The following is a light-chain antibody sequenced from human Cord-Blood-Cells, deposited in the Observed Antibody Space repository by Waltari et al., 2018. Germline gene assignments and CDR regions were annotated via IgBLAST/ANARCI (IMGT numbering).Light chain of an antibody. CDR3: YSAADNNRV. J-gene: IGLJ3*02. V-gene: IGLV3-27*01. CDR2: KDS. Sequence: SYELTQPSSVSVSPGQTARITCSGDVLAKKYARWFQQKPGQAPVLVIYKDSERPSGIPGRFSGSSSGTTVTLTISGAQVEDEADYYCYSAADNNRVFGVGTKLTVL. CDR1: VLAKKY.